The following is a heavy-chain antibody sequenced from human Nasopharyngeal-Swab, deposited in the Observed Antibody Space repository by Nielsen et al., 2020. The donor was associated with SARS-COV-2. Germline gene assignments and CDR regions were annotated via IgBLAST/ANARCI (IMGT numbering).Heavy chain of an antibody. CDR1: DFTVSGNY. Sequence: GGSLRLSCAASDFTVSGNYMTWVRQAPGKGLEWVSVMYSDDRTDYSASVRGRFTVSRDSSKNTLYLQMNGLRAEDTAVYYCPRGAYRLLDVWGQGTPVTVS. V-gene: IGHV3-53*01. CDR3: PRGAYRLLDV. J-gene: IGHJ6*02. D-gene: IGHD3-16*01. CDR2: MYSDDRT.